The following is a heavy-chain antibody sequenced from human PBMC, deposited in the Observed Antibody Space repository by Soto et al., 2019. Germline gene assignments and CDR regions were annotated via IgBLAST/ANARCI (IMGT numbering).Heavy chain of an antibody. CDR3: AKTIVVVVPDNFDH. CDR1: GFTIGDYW. J-gene: IGHJ4*02. D-gene: IGHD3-22*01. CDR2: IKQDGSEK. V-gene: IGHV3-7*01. Sequence: EVHLVESGGGVVQPGGSLRLSCAASGFTIGDYWMSWVRQAPGKGLEWVANIKQDGSEKYYVDSVKGRFTISRDSAKNSLYLQMNSLRGDDTAVYYCAKTIVVVVPDNFDHWGQGTLVTVSS.